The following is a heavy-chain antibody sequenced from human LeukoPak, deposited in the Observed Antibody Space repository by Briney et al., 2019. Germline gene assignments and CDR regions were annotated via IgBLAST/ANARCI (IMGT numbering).Heavy chain of an antibody. V-gene: IGHV1-24*01. Sequence: ASVKVSFKVSGYTLTELSMHWVRHAPGKGLGRVGGFDPEDGETIYAQKFQGRVTMTEDTSTDTAYMELSSLRSEDAAVYDCAPFLLTRGYSYGRFDYWGQGTLVTVSS. CDR1: GYTLTELS. CDR2: FDPEDGET. CDR3: APFLLTRGYSYGRFDY. J-gene: IGHJ4*02. D-gene: IGHD5-18*01.